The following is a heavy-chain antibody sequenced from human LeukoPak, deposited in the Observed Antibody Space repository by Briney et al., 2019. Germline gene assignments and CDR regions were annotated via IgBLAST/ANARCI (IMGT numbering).Heavy chain of an antibody. J-gene: IGHJ5*02. CDR1: GYTFTSYY. CDR2: INPSSGST. CDR3: ARDGSSQHTELHNWVGL. D-gene: IGHD1-26*01. V-gene: IGHV1-46*01. Sequence: ASVKVSCRASGYTFTSYYIHWVRQAPGQGLEWMGIINPSSGSTAYAQKFQGRVTMTRDTSTSTVYMELSSLTSEDMAVYYCARDGSSQHTELHNWVGLWGPGTLVTVSS.